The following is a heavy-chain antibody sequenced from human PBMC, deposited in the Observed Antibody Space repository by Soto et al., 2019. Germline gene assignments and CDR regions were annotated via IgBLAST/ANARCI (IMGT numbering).Heavy chain of an antibody. Sequence: PSETLSLTCTVSGGSISSYYWSWIRQPPGKGLEWIGYIYYSGSTNYNPSLKSRFTISRDNSKNTLYLQMNSLRAEDTAVYYCAKDRGVGGYYGMDVWGQGTTVTVSS. CDR2: IYYSGST. D-gene: IGHD3-16*01. J-gene: IGHJ6*02. CDR3: AKDRGVGGYYGMDV. V-gene: IGHV4-59*01. CDR1: GGSISSYY.